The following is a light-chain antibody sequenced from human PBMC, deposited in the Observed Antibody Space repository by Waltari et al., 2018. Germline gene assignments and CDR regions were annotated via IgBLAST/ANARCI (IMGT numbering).Light chain of an antibody. Sequence: IQVTQSPSSLSASVGDRVTITCQASQDINNFLNWYQQKPGKAPKVVIYDAFNLATGVPSRFRGGGSGTDFTFTISSLQPEDIATYYCQQYNNLPVTFGGGTKVEIK. J-gene: IGKJ4*01. CDR1: QDINNF. CDR2: DAF. V-gene: IGKV1-33*01. CDR3: QQYNNLPVT.